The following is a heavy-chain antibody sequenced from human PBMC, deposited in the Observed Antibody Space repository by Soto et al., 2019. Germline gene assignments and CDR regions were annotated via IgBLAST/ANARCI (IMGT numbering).Heavy chain of an antibody. CDR2: IYYTGST. CDR1: GGSISSYY. D-gene: IGHD3-3*01. Sequence: SETLSLTCSVSGGSISSYYWSWIRQPPGKGLEWIGYIYYTGSTNYNPSLKSRVSMSVDTSKNLFSLKLSSVTAADTAVYYCARARGYPTWFDYWGQGALVTVSS. V-gene: IGHV4-59*01. CDR3: ARARGYPTWFDY. J-gene: IGHJ4*02.